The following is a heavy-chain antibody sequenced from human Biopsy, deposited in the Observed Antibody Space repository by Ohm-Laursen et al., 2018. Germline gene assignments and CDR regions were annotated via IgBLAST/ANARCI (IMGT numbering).Heavy chain of an antibody. CDR2: FDREERKT. CDR3: ATGPYYDTRFYYNVRPFDF. D-gene: IGHD3-10*01. CDR1: GYTLTELS. V-gene: IGHV1-24*01. Sequence: ASVKVSCNVSGYTLTELSIHWVRQTGGKGLEWMGGFDREERKTVYAEKFQGRVTMTEDTSTDTVYMEVASLRSDDTAVYYCATGPYYDTRFYYNVRPFDFWGQGTLVTVSS. J-gene: IGHJ4*02.